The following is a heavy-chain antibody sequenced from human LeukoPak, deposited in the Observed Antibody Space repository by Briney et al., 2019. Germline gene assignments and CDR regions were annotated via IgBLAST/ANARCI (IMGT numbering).Heavy chain of an antibody. CDR1: GYTFTGYY. D-gene: IGHD5-24*01. V-gene: IGHV1-2*02. CDR3: ARRDGYNPEGFDY. Sequence: ASVKVSCKASGYTFTGYYMHWVRQAPGQGLEWMGWINPNSGGTNHAQKFQGRVTMTRDTSISTAYMELSRLRSDDTAVYYCARRDGYNPEGFDYWGQGTLVTVSS. CDR2: INPNSGGT. J-gene: IGHJ4*02.